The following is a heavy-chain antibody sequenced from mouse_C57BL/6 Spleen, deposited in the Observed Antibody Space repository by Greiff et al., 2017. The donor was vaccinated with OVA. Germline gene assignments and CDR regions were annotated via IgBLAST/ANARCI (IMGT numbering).Heavy chain of an antibody. D-gene: IGHD2-1*01. CDR2: INPSNGGT. V-gene: IGHV1-53*01. CDR1: GYTFTSYW. J-gene: IGHJ4*01. Sequence: QVQLQQPGTELVKPGASVKLSCKASGYTFTSYWMHWVKQRPGQGLEWIGNINPSNGGTNYNEKFKSKATLTVDKSSSTAYMQLSSLTSEDSAVYDCARGRVNYAYAMDYWGQGTSVTVSS. CDR3: ARGRVNYAYAMDY.